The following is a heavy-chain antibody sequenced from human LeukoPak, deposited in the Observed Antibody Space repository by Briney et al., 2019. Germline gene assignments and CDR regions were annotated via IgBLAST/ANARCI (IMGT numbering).Heavy chain of an antibody. V-gene: IGHV4-39*01. CDR3: ARGRGWLYYYYYYYMDV. CDR2: IYYSGST. J-gene: IGHJ6*03. CDR1: GDSISSSNYY. Sequence: SKTLSLTCTVSGDSISSSNYYWGWIRQPPGKGLEWIASIYYSGSTYYNPSLKSRVTMSVDMSKNQFSLKLSSVTAADTAVYYCARGRGWLYYYYYYYMDVWGKGTTVTVSS. D-gene: IGHD3-9*01.